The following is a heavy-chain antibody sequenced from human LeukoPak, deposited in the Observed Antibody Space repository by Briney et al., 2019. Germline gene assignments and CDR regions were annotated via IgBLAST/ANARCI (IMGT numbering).Heavy chain of an antibody. CDR1: GFSISDHY. CDR3: ASLGDTGY. J-gene: IGHJ4*02. D-gene: IGHD2-21*01. Sequence: GGSLRLSCAASGFSISDHYMDWVRQAPGKGLEWVGRVRNKPNGYTTDYGTSVKGRFTVSRDDSKNSLYLQMNSLTGEDTAVYYCASLGDTGYWGQGTLVTVSS. CDR2: VRNKPNGYTT. V-gene: IGHV3-72*01.